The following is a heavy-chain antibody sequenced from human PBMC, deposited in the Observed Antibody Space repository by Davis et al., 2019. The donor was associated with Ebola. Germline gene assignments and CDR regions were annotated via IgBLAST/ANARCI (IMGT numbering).Heavy chain of an antibody. V-gene: IGHV3-21*01. Sequence: PGGSLRLSCAASGFTFNSYTMNWVRQAPGKGLEWVSSISSSGNYLYQTDSLKGRFTISRDNAKNSLYLQMTGLRTEDTAVYYCARSEPPDYWGQGTLVTVSS. J-gene: IGHJ4*02. CDR3: ARSEPPDY. CDR1: GFTFNSYT. D-gene: IGHD1-14*01. CDR2: ISSSGNYL.